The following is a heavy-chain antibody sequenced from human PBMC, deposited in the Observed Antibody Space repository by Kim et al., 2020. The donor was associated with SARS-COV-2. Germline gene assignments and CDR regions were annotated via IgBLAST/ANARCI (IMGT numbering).Heavy chain of an antibody. V-gene: IGHV3-48*02. CDR3: VRDRMGGAFDI. J-gene: IGHJ3*02. CDR2: ITKSSTTI. CDR1: GFTFSAYD. D-gene: IGHD3-16*01. Sequence: GGSLRLSCATSGFTFSAYDMNWVRRAPVKGLEWLSFITKSSTTIYYANSVKGRFTISSDNAKNSLYLQMNSLRDEDSAMYYCVRDRMGGAFDIWGQGTMV.